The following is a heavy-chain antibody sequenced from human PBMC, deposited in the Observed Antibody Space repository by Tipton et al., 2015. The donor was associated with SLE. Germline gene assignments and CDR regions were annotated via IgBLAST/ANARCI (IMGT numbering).Heavy chain of an antibody. D-gene: IGHD3-16*01. J-gene: IGHJ4*02. CDR3: ARHGYGGY. CDR2: IYYSGST. Sequence: TLSLTCTVSGDSISTYYWSWIRQPPGKGLEWIGYIYYSGSTNYNPSLKSRVTISVDTSKNQFSLKLSSVTAADTAVYYCARHGYGGYWGRGTLVTVSS. V-gene: IGHV4-59*01. CDR1: GDSISTYY.